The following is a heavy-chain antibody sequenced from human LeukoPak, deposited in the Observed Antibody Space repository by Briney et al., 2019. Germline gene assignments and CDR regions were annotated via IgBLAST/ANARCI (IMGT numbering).Heavy chain of an antibody. D-gene: IGHD2-15*01. CDR2: ISISSSTI. V-gene: IGHV3-48*01. CDR1: GFTFSSYE. Sequence: GGSLRLSCAASGFTFSSYEMNWVRQAPGKGLEWVSYISISSSTIYYADSVKGRFTISRDNAKNSLYLQMNSLRAEDTAVYYCAGSDCSDGTCKEGGGYWGQGTLVTVSS. J-gene: IGHJ4*02. CDR3: AGSDCSDGTCKEGGGY.